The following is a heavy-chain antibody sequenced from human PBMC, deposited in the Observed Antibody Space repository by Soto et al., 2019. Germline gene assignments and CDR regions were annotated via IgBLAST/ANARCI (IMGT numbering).Heavy chain of an antibody. CDR3: ASKALFASSSPQDYYYGMDV. CDR2: INHSGST. Sequence: SETLSLTCAVYGGSFSGYYWSWIRQPPGKGLEWIGEINHSGSTNYNPSLKSRVTISVDTSKNQFSLKLSSVTAADTAVYYCASKALFASSSPQDYYYGMDVWGQGTTDTFSS. D-gene: IGHD6-6*01. J-gene: IGHJ6*02. V-gene: IGHV4-34*01. CDR1: GGSFSGYY.